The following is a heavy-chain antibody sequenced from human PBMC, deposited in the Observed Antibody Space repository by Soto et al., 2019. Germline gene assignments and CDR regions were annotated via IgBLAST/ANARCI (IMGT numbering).Heavy chain of an antibody. CDR3: ARDRGSYALDY. CDR1: GYTFTSYG. J-gene: IGHJ4*02. Sequence: QVQLVQSGAEVKKPGASVKVSCKASGYTFTSYGISWVRQAPGQGLEWMGWISANNGNTNYAQKRQGRVTMTTDTSTSTASMELRSLASDDRAVYYCARDRGSYALDYWGQGALFTVSS. CDR2: ISANNGNT. D-gene: IGHD1-26*01. V-gene: IGHV1-18*01.